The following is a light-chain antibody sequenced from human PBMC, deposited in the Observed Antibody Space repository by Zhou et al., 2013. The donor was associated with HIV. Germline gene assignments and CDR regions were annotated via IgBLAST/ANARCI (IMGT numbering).Light chain of an antibody. CDR1: QSISSW. V-gene: IGKV1-5*03. CDR2: KAS. CDR3: QQYNSYST. J-gene: IGKJ2*01. Sequence: DIQMTQSPSTLSASVGDRVTITCRASQSISSWLAWYQQKPGKAPNLLIYKASSLESGVPSRFSGSGSGTEFTLTISSLQPDDFATYYCQQYNSYSTFGQGTKLE.